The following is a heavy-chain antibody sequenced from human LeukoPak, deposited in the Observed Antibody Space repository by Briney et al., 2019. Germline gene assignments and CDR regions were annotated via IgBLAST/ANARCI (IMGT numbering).Heavy chain of an antibody. Sequence: ASVKVSCKASGGTFSSYAISWVRQAPGQGLEWMGWINPNSGGTNYAQKFQGRVTMTRDTSISTAYMELSGLRSDDTAVYYCARGVVAATFYYYMDVWGKGTTVTVSS. CDR2: INPNSGGT. CDR3: ARGVVAATFYYYMDV. J-gene: IGHJ6*03. CDR1: GGTFSSYA. D-gene: IGHD2-15*01. V-gene: IGHV1-2*02.